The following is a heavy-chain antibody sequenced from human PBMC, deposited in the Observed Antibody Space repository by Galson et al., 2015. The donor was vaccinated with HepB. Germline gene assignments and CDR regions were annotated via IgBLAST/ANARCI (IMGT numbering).Heavy chain of an antibody. V-gene: IGHV3-23*01. D-gene: IGHD1-26*01. Sequence: SLRLSCAASGFTFSSYAMSWVRQAPGKGLEWVSAISGSGGSTYYADSVKGRFTVSRDNSKNTLYLQMNSLRAEDTAVYYCARSSGATTSPDPQYYFDYWGQGTLVTVSS. J-gene: IGHJ4*02. CDR3: ARSSGATTSPDPQYYFDY. CDR2: ISGSGGST. CDR1: GFTFSSYA.